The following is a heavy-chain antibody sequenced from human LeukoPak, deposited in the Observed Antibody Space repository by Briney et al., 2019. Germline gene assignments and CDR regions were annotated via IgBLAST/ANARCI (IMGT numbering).Heavy chain of an antibody. J-gene: IGHJ4*02. CDR2: ITSSSSSI. D-gene: IGHD6-19*01. Sequence: GRSLRLSCEASGFTFSSCTMDWVRQAPGEGLEWVSSITSSSSSIYYADSVKGRITISRDNAKNSLYLQMNSLRAEDTAVYYCARDNGSGWYGTFDYWGQGTLVTVSS. CDR1: GFTFSSCT. CDR3: ARDNGSGWYGTFDY. V-gene: IGHV3-21*01.